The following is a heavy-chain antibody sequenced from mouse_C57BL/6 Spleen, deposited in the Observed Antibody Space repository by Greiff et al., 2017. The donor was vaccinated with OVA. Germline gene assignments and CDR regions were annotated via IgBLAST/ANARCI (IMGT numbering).Heavy chain of an antibody. D-gene: IGHD1-1*01. CDR2: INPNNGGT. CDR3: ARDFDYYGSSYRAMDY. V-gene: IGHV1-26*01. Sequence: EVQLQQSGPELVKPGASVKISCKASGYTFTDYYMNWVKQSHGKSLEWIGDINPNNGGTSYNQKFKGKATLTVDTSSSTAYMELRSLTSEDSAVYYCARDFDYYGSSYRAMDYWGQGTAVTVSS. CDR1: GYTFTDYY. J-gene: IGHJ4*01.